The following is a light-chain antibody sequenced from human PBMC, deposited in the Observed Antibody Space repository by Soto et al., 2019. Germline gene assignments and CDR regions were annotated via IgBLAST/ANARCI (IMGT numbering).Light chain of an antibody. V-gene: IGKV3-20*01. CDR1: QSVSNNY. CDR2: GAS. CDR3: QQYGTSPRT. Sequence: EIVMTQSPATLSVSPGERATLSCRASQSVSNNYLAWYQQKPGQAPRLLIYGASNRATGIPDRFSGSGSGTDFTLTISRLEPEDFAVYYCQQYGTSPRTFGHGTKVDIK. J-gene: IGKJ1*01.